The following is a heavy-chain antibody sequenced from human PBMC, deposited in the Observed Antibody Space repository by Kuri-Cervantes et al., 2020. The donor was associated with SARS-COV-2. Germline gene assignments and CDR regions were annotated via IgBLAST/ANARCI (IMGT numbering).Heavy chain of an antibody. Sequence: GESLKISCAASGFTFDDYAMHWVRQAPGKGLEWVSAISGSGGSTYYADSVKGRFTISRDNSKNTLYLQMNSLRAEDTAVYYCAKFSDCSSTTCYTGWWDYWGQGTLVTVSS. J-gene: IGHJ4*02. V-gene: IGHV3-23*01. D-gene: IGHD2-2*02. CDR1: GFTFDDYA. CDR2: ISGSGGST. CDR3: AKFSDCSSTTCYTGWWDY.